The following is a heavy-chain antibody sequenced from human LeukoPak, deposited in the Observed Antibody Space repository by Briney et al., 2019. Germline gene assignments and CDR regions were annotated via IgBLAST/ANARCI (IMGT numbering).Heavy chain of an antibody. CDR2: INHSGST. CDR1: GVSFSGYY. D-gene: IGHD3-10*01. Sequence: AETLSLTCAAYGVSFSGYYRSWIRQPPGKGLEWIAEINHSGSTNYNPALKSRVTISVDTSKNQFSLKMISVTAADTDVYYCARGSRGSGYFEYFQHWGQGTLVTVSS. J-gene: IGHJ1*01. CDR3: ARGSRGSGYFEYFQH. V-gene: IGHV4-34*01.